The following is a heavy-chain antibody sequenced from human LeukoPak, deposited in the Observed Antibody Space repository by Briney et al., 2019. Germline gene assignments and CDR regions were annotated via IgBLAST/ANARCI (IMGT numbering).Heavy chain of an antibody. J-gene: IGHJ4*02. Sequence: PSETLSLTCAVSGYSISSGFYWGWIRQPPGKGLEWIGSIYHSGSTYYNPSLKSRVTISVDTSKNQFSLKLSSVTAADTAVYYCARVRGSIVGATAAFDYWGQGTLVTVSS. D-gene: IGHD1-26*01. CDR3: ARVRGSIVGATAAFDY. CDR2: IYHSGST. V-gene: IGHV4-38-2*01. CDR1: GYSISSGFY.